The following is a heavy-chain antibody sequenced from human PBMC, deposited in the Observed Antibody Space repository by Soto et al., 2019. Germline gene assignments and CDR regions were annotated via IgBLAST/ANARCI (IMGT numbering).Heavy chain of an antibody. J-gene: IGHJ5*02. CDR1: GGSVRGSKYY. CDR2: IDHSGST. Sequence: SETLSLACPVSGGSVRGSKYYWSWIRQPPGKVLEWIEYIDHSGSTNYNPSLKSRVTILVDVSKNQFSLRMTSVTAADTAVYYCARDQTEVTTHPHGSFGPWGQGALVTVSS. CDR3: ARDQTEVTTHPHGSFGP. V-gene: IGHV4-61*01. D-gene: IGHD1-1*01.